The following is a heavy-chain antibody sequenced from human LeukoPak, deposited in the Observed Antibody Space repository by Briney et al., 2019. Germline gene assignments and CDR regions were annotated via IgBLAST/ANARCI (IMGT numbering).Heavy chain of an antibody. V-gene: IGHV3-33*01. Sequence: PGGSLRLSCATSGFTFSNFGMHWVRQAPGKGLEWVAVIWYDGSNKYYADSVKGRFTISRDNSKNTLYLQMNSLRAEDTAVYYCARDLRAVGGFDYWGQGTLVTVSS. CDR2: IWYDGSNK. D-gene: IGHD3-16*01. CDR3: ARDLRAVGGFDY. J-gene: IGHJ4*02. CDR1: GFTFSNFG.